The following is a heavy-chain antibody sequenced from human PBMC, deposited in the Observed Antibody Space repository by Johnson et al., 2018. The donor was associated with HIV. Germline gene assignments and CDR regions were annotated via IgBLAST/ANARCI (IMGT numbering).Heavy chain of an antibody. CDR3: TSFLWFRDLLYGYDAFDI. CDR1: GFTFSNAW. J-gene: IGHJ3*02. Sequence: VQLVESGGCLVKPGGSLRLSCAASGFTFSNAWMNWVRQAPGKGLEWVGRIKSKTDGGTTDYAAPVKGRFTISRDDSKTTLYLQMNSLKTEDTAVYYCTSFLWFRDLLYGYDAFDIWGQGTMVTVSS. D-gene: IGHD3-10*01. CDR2: IKSKTDGGTT. V-gene: IGHV3-15*01.